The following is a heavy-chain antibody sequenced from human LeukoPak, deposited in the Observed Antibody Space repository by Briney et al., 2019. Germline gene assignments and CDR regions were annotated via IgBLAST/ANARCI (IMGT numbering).Heavy chain of an antibody. CDR2: IYYSGST. CDR3: ARGKSAAAGRAFEY. CDR1: GGSISSGGYY. Sequence: SQTLSLTCTVSGGSISSGGYYWSWIRQHPGKGLEWIGYIYYSGSTYYNPSLKSRVTILVDTSKNQVSLKLSSVTAADTAVYYCARGKSAAAGRAFEYWGQGTLVTVSA. J-gene: IGHJ4*02. V-gene: IGHV4-31*03. D-gene: IGHD6-13*01.